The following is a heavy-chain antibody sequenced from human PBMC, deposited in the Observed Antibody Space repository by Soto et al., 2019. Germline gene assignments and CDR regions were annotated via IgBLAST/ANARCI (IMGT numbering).Heavy chain of an antibody. CDR3: AKGGRQWLVTSDFNY. V-gene: IGHV3-30*18. Sequence: VQLVESGGGVVQPGRSLRLSCAASGFTFSDYAMHWVRQAPGKGLEWVAVVSHDGRHTHYADSVKGRFTISRDRSKNTVSLEMTSLRAEDTAVYYCAKGGRQWLVTSDFNYWGQGALVTVSS. D-gene: IGHD6-19*01. CDR2: VSHDGRHT. CDR1: GFTFSDYA. J-gene: IGHJ4*02.